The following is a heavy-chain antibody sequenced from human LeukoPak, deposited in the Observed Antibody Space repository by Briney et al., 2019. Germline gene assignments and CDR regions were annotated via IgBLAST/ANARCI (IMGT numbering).Heavy chain of an antibody. CDR2: ISWNSGSI. D-gene: IGHD3-22*01. CDR1: GFTFDDYA. Sequence: GRSLRLSCAASGFTFDDYAMHWVRQAPGKGLEWVSGISWNSGSIGYADSVKGRFTIPRDNAKNSLYLQMNSLRAEDTALYYCAKDIRYYDSSGNFDYWGQGTLVTVSS. CDR3: AKDIRYYDSSGNFDY. J-gene: IGHJ4*02. V-gene: IGHV3-9*01.